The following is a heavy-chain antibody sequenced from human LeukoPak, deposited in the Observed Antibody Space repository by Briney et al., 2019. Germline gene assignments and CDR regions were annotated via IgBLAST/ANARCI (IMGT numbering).Heavy chain of an antibody. V-gene: IGHV1-18*04. D-gene: IGHD2-15*01. Sequence: ASVKLSCKASGYTFTSYGISWVRQAPGQGLEWMGWISAYNGNTNYAQKLHGRVTMTTDTSTSTAYMELRSLRSDDTAVYYCARELGYCSGGSCGWFDPWGQGTLVTVSS. CDR1: GYTFTSYG. CDR2: ISAYNGNT. CDR3: ARELGYCSGGSCGWFDP. J-gene: IGHJ5*02.